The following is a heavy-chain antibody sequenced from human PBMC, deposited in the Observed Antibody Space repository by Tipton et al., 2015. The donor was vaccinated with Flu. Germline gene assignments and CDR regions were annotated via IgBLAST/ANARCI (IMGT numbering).Heavy chain of an antibody. CDR2: IYFSART. J-gene: IGHJ6*02. CDR3: ARDTFRYCSGASCLSDYYYYGMDV. D-gene: IGHD2-15*01. Sequence: GLVKPSETLSLTCTVSGGSFDSHYWTWIRQRPGKGLEWIGYIYFSARTNYNSSLESRVTISVDTSKNQFSLNLSSVTAADTAVYYCARDTFRYCSGASCLSDYYYYGMDVWGQGTTVTVSS. V-gene: IGHV4-59*11. CDR1: GGSFDSHY.